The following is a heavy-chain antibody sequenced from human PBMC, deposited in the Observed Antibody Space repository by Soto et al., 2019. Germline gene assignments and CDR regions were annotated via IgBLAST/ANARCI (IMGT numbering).Heavy chain of an antibody. J-gene: IGHJ4*02. CDR1: GFTFSSYA. V-gene: IGHV3-23*01. CDR3: AKGVRSGYDSFDY. D-gene: IGHD5-12*01. Sequence: PVGSLRLSCAASGFTFSSYAMSWVRQAPGKGLEWVSAISGSGGSTYYADSVKGRFTISRDNSKNTLYLQMNSLRAEDTAVYYCAKGVRSGYDSFDYWGQGTLVTVSS. CDR2: ISGSGGST.